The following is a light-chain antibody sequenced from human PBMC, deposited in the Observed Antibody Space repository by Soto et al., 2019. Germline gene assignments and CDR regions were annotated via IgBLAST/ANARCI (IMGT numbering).Light chain of an antibody. V-gene: IGKV3-11*01. Sequence: EMVMTQSPATLSVSPGERATLSCRASQSVSSNLAWYQQKPGQAPRLLIYGASNRATGIPARFSGSGSGTDFTLTISSLEPEDFAVYYCQQRSNWPFTFGQGTRLEIK. CDR3: QQRSNWPFT. J-gene: IGKJ5*01. CDR2: GAS. CDR1: QSVSSN.